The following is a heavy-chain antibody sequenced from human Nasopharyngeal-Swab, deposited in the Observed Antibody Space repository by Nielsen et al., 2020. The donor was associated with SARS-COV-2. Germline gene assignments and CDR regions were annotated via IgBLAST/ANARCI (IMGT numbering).Heavy chain of an antibody. CDR3: AREMITFGGAIGDYYGMDV. J-gene: IGHJ6*02. V-gene: IGHV3-30*04. CDR1: GFTFSSYT. Sequence: GESLKISCAASGFTFSSYTIHWVRQAPGKGLEWVAVISYDASDKYYADSVKGRFTLSRDNSKNTVYLQMNSLRAEDTAVYYCAREMITFGGAIGDYYGMDVWGQGTTVTVSS. CDR2: ISYDASDK. D-gene: IGHD3-16*02.